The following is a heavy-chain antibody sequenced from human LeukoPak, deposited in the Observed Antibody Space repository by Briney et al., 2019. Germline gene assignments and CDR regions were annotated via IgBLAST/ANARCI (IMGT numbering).Heavy chain of an antibody. CDR2: IKSKTDGGTT. V-gene: IGHV3-15*01. D-gene: IGHD4-23*01. CDR1: GFTFSNAW. J-gene: IGHJ4*02. CDR3: ARDQEIYGGRVPFDY. Sequence: GGSLRLSCAASGFTFSNAWMSWVRQAPGKGLEWVGRIKSKTDGGTTDYAAPVKGRFTISRDDSKNTLYLQMNSLKTEDTAVYYCARDQEIYGGRVPFDYWGQGTLVTVSS.